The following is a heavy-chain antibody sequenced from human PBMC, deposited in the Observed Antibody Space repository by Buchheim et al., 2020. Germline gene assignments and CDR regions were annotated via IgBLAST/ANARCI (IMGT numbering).Heavy chain of an antibody. D-gene: IGHD6-19*01. J-gene: IGHJ4*02. Sequence: DVQLVESGGGLVQPEGSLRLSCAASGFSLTTYGMSWVRQAPGKGLEWVSAINGDATYYADSVKGRFTTSIERSKNKVYLQVNSLRADDTAVYYCGKESLSRGWYTIEHWGQGTL. CDR2: INGDAT. V-gene: IGHV3-23*03. CDR1: GFSLTTYG. CDR3: GKESLSRGWYTIEH.